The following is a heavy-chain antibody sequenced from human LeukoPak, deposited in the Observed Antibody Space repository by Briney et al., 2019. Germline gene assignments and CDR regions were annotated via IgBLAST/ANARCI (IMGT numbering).Heavy chain of an antibody. CDR2: IRYDGSNK. V-gene: IGHV3-30*02. D-gene: IGHD3-10*01. Sequence: GGSLRLSCATSGFTFSSYGMHWVRQAPGKGLEWVSFIRYDGSNKYYADSVRGRFTISRGNSKNTVYLQMSSLRADDTAVYYCAKSHYGSGTYYNPDEYWGQGTLVTVSS. J-gene: IGHJ4*02. CDR1: GFTFSSYG. CDR3: AKSHYGSGTYYNPDEY.